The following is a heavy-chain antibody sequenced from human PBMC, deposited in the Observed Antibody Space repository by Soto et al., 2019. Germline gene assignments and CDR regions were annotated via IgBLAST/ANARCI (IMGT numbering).Heavy chain of an antibody. CDR3: ARRGGGNIVATDYYMDV. V-gene: IGHV1-24*01. Sequence: EASVKVSCKVSGYTLTELSMHWVRQAPGKGLEWMGGFDPEDGETIYAQKFQGRVTMTEDTSTDTAYMELSSLRSEDTAVYYCARRGGGNIVATDYYMDVWGKGTTVTVSS. D-gene: IGHD5-12*01. CDR2: FDPEDGET. J-gene: IGHJ6*03. CDR1: GYTLTELS.